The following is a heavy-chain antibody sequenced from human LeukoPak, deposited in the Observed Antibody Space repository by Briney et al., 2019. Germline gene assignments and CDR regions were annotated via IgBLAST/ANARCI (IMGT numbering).Heavy chain of an antibody. V-gene: IGHV4-34*01. J-gene: IGHJ6*03. CDR2: IYYSGST. CDR1: GGSFSGYY. Sequence: SETLSLTCAVYGGSFSGYYWSWLRQPPGKGLEWIGNIYYSGSTYYNPSLKSRVTISVDTSKNQFSLKLSSVTAADTAVYYCARPDYYYYHMDVWGKGTTVTVSS. CDR3: ARPDYYYYHMDV.